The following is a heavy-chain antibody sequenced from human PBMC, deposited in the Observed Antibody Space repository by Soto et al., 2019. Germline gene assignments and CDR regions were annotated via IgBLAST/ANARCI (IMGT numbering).Heavy chain of an antibody. V-gene: IGHV3-53*01. J-gene: IGHJ6*02. Sequence: PGGSLRLSCAASGFTVSSNYMSWVRQAPGKGLEWVSVIYSGGSTYYADSVKGRFTISRDNSKNTLYLQMNSLRAEDTAVYYCARERYCSGGSCYSYGMDVWGQGTTVTGSS. D-gene: IGHD2-15*01. CDR3: ARERYCSGGSCYSYGMDV. CDR1: GFTVSSNY. CDR2: IYSGGST.